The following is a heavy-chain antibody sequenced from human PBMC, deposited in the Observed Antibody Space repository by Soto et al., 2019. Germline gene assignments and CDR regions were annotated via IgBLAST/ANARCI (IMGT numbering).Heavy chain of an antibody. V-gene: IGHV3-30*18. CDR1: GFTFNTYG. Sequence: QVQLVESGGGLVQPGRSLRLACAASGFTFNTYGVHWVRQAPGTGLEWVAVISNDGSKEYYADSVSCPVIISRDNSKIPFYPQATSLTAQDTSEYYCSKVGAVYNSSFAYLGQGTMDTVSS. J-gene: IGHJ4*02. CDR3: SKVGAVYNSSFAY. CDR2: ISNDGSKE. D-gene: IGHD1-26*01.